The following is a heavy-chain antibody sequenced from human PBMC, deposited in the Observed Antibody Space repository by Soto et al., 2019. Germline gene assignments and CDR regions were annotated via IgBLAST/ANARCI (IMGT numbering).Heavy chain of an antibody. D-gene: IGHD6-6*01. V-gene: IGHV3-64*01. CDR2: TSSNGVGT. CDR1: GFTLSGYA. J-gene: IGHJ6*03. CDR3: ARRARPDFYYMDV. Sequence: GSLRLSCAASGFTLSGYAMDWVRQAPGKGLEYVSGTSSNGVGTYYANSVQGRFTISRDNSKNTVYLQMGSLRPEDMAVYYCARRARPDFYYMDVWGKGTTVTSP.